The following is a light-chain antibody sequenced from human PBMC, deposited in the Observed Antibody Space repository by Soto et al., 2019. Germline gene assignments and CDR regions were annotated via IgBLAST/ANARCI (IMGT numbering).Light chain of an antibody. CDR2: EVS. Sequence: QSVLTQPASVSGSPGQSITISCTGTSSDVGAYNYVSWYQQHPDEAPKLMIYEVSNRPSGVSNRFSGSKSGNTASLTISGLQDADEADYFCLSYTTTSTWVFGGGTKLTVL. V-gene: IGLV2-14*01. CDR3: LSYTTTSTWV. CDR1: SSDVGAYNY. J-gene: IGLJ3*02.